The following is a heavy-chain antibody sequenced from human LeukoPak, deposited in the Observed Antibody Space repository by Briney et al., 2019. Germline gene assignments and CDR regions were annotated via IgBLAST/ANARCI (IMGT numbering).Heavy chain of an antibody. V-gene: IGHV3-74*01. CDR1: GFTFSRYW. D-gene: IGHD5-24*01. J-gene: IGHJ4*02. CDR3: ARGGYNLAFAFDY. Sequence: GGSLRLSCAAPGFTFSRYWMHWVRQAPGKGLVWVSRINSDGSSTSYADSVKGRFTISRDNAKNTLYLQMNSLSAEDTAVYYCARGGYNLAFAFDYWGQGTLVTVSS. CDR2: INSDGSST.